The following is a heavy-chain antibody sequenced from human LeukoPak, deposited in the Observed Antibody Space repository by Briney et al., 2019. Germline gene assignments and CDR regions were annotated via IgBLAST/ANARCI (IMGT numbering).Heavy chain of an antibody. CDR3: ASSTMVRGVIIRFDY. Sequence: GESLKISCNGSGYSFTSYWIGWVRQMPGKGLEWMGIIYPGDSDTRYSPSFQGQVTISADKSISTAYLQWSSLKASDTAMYYCASSTMVRGVIIRFDYWGQGTLVTVSS. CDR2: IYPGDSDT. CDR1: GYSFTSYW. D-gene: IGHD3-10*01. J-gene: IGHJ4*02. V-gene: IGHV5-51*01.